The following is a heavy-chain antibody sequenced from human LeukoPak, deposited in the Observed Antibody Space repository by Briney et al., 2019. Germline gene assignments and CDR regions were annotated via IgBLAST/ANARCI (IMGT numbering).Heavy chain of an antibody. CDR1: GGSFSGYY. CDR3: ARGQSDIAVAGTRGNFDY. CDR2: INHSGIT. D-gene: IGHD6-19*01. J-gene: IGHJ4*02. V-gene: IGHV4-34*01. Sequence: PSETLSLTCAVYGGSFSGYYCSWIRQPPGKWLEWIGEINHSGITNYNPSLKGRVTISVDTSKNQFSLKLSSVTAADTAVYYCARGQSDIAVAGTRGNFDYWGQGTLVTVSS.